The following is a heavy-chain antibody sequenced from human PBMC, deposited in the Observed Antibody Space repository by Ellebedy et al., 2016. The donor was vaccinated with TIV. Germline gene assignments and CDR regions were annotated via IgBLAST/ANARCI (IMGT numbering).Heavy chain of an antibody. CDR2: ISSTGSRT. J-gene: IGHJ6*02. V-gene: IGHV3-23*01. Sequence: GESLKISCAASGFTFTSYAMSWVRQAPGKGLEWVSTISSTGSRTYYADSVEGRFIISRDNSKKTLYLQMNSLRAEDTAVYYCARDDGSSSSYYYYGMDVWGQGTTVTVSS. D-gene: IGHD6-6*01. CDR1: GFTFTSYA. CDR3: ARDDGSSSSYYYYGMDV.